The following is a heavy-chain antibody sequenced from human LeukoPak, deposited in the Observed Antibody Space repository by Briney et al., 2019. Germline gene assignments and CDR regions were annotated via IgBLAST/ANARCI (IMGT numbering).Heavy chain of an antibody. CDR3: ASGSYFYFDY. J-gene: IGHJ4*02. CDR1: GGSFSGYY. CDR2: INHSGST. V-gene: IGHV4-34*01. D-gene: IGHD1-26*01. Sequence: PSETLSLTCAVYGGSFSGYYWSWIRQPPGKGLEWIGEINHSGSTNYNPSLKSRVTVSVDTSKNQFSLKLSSVTAADTAVYCCASGSYFYFDYWGQGTLVTVSS.